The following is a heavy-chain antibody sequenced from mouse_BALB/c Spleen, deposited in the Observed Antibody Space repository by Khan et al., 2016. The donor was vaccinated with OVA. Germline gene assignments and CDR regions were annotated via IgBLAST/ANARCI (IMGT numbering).Heavy chain of an antibody. CDR3: ARSVTITTVVATDVDY. J-gene: IGHJ2*01. Sequence: EVQLQESGPGLVKPSQSLSLTCTVTGYSITSDYAWNWIRQFPGNKLEWMGYISYSGRTSYNPSLKSRISITRDTSKNQFFLQLNSVTTEDTATDYCARSVTITTVVATDVDYWGQGTTLTVSS. CDR1: GYSITSDYA. D-gene: IGHD1-1*01. CDR2: ISYSGRT. V-gene: IGHV3-2*02.